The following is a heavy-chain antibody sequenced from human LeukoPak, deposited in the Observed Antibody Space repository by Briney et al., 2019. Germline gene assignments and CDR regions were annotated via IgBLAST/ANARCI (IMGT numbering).Heavy chain of an antibody. CDR1: GFTFDDYG. Sequence: PGGSLRLSCAASGFTFDDYGMTWVRQAPGKGLEWVSPIKSSGGRTYYAVSVKGRFTISRDNSKITLYLRMNSLRAEDTAVYYGAKAALTEYGDYVRGADWFDPWGQGTRVTVSS. J-gene: IGHJ5*02. D-gene: IGHD4-17*01. CDR3: AKAALTEYGDYVRGADWFDP. V-gene: IGHV3-23*01. CDR2: IKSSGGRT.